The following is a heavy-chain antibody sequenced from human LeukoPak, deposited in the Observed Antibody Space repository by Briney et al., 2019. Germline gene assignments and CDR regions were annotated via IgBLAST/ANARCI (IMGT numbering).Heavy chain of an antibody. Sequence: PGGSLRLSCVTSGFTFSYYGMHWVRQAPGKGLEWVSFIRYDGSLKNYADSVKGRFTISRDNSKNTLYLQMNSLRAEDTAVYYCAKGGYSGYDAYFDYWGQGTLVTVSS. J-gene: IGHJ4*02. D-gene: IGHD5-12*01. V-gene: IGHV3-30*02. CDR3: AKGGYSGYDAYFDY. CDR1: GFTFSYYG. CDR2: IRYDGSLK.